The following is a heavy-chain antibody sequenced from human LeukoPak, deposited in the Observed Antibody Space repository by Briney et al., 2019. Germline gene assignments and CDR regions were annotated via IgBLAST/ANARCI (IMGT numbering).Heavy chain of an antibody. J-gene: IGHJ4*02. D-gene: IGHD3-3*01. V-gene: IGHV3-64*01. CDR3: ARDRAGFWSGYLDY. Sequence: QPGGSLRLSCAASGFTFSTYALHWVRQAPGKGLEYVSAISGSGGSTYYAISVKGRFAISRDNSKNTVYLQMGSLRAEDMAVYYCARDRAGFWSGYLDYWGQGTLVTVSS. CDR1: GFTFSTYA. CDR2: ISGSGGST.